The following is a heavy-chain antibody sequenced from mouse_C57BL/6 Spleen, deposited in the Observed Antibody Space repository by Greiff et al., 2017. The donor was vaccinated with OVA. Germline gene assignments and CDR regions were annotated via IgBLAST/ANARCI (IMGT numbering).Heavy chain of an antibody. D-gene: IGHD1-1*01. CDR1: GFSLTSYA. CDR2: IWTGGGT. CDR3: ARKPSYYGSSYDYYAMDY. J-gene: IGHJ4*01. V-gene: IGHV2-9-1*01. Sequence: VQRVESGPGLVAPSQSLSITCTVSGFSLTSYAISWVRQPPGKGLEWLGVIWTGGGTNYNSALKSRLSISKDNSKSQVFLKMNSLQTDDTARYYCARKPSYYGSSYDYYAMDYWGQGTSVTVSS.